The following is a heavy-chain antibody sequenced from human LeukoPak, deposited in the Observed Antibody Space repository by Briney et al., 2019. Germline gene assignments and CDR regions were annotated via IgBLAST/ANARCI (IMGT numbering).Heavy chain of an antibody. D-gene: IGHD6-19*01. CDR2: ISAYNGNT. Sequence: ASVKVSCKASGYTFTSYGISWVRQAPGQGLEWMGWISAYNGNTNYAQKLQGRVTMTTDTSTSTAYMEPRSLRSDDTAVYYCARCRGSGWLSLGDHYYGMDVWGQGTTVTVSS. CDR1: GYTFTSYG. V-gene: IGHV1-18*01. CDR3: ARCRGSGWLSLGDHYYGMDV. J-gene: IGHJ6*02.